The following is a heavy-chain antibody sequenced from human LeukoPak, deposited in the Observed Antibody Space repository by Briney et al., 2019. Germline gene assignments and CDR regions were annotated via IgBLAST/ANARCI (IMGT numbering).Heavy chain of an antibody. V-gene: IGHV1-2*04. J-gene: IGHJ6*04. D-gene: IGHD3-10*01. CDR2: INPNSGGT. CDR1: GYTFTGYY. CDR3: ARGGGYYYGSGRLSYYYYGMDV. Sequence: ASVKVSCKASGYTFTGYYMHWVRQAPGQGLEWMGWINPNSGGTNYAQKFQGWVTMTRDTSISTGYMELSRLRSDDTAVYYCARGGGYYYGSGRLSYYYYGMDVWGKGTTVTVSS.